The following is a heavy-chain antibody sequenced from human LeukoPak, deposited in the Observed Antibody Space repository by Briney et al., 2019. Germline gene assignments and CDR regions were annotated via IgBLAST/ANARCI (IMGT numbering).Heavy chain of an antibody. D-gene: IGHD4/OR15-4a*01. V-gene: IGHV3-30*02. J-gene: IGHJ4*02. CDR1: GFIFSSYG. CDR2: IRYDGSKK. Sequence: GGSLRLSCAASGFIFSSYGMHWVRQAPGKGLEWVAFIRYDGSKKYYADSVKGRFTISRDNSKNTLYLQMNSLRAEDTAVYYCARRAGAYSHPYDYWGQGTLVTVSS. CDR3: ARRAGAYSHPYDY.